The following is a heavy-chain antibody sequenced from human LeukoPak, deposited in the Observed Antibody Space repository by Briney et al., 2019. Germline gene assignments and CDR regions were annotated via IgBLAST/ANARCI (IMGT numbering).Heavy chain of an antibody. CDR2: INPNSGGT. CDR1: GYTFTGYY. V-gene: IGHV1-2*02. J-gene: IGHJ4*02. CDR3: ARIGDYGDYDFDY. D-gene: IGHD4-17*01. Sequence: ASVKVSCKASGYTFTGYYIHWVRQAPGQGLEWMGWINPNSGGTNYAQKFQGRVTMTRDTSISTVYMELSSLRSEDTAVYYCARIGDYGDYDFDYWGQGTLVTVSS.